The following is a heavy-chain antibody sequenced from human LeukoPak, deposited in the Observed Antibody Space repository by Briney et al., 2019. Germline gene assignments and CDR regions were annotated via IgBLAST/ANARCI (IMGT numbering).Heavy chain of an antibody. CDR3: ARRYITGWHFDY. V-gene: IGHV3-66*01. D-gene: IGHD6-19*01. CDR2: IYSGGST. J-gene: IGHJ4*02. Sequence: GGSLRLSCATSGFTVSSNYMSWVRQAPGKGLEWVSVIYSGGSTYYADSVKGRFTISRDNSENALYLQMNSLRAEDTAVYYCARRYITGWHFDYWGQGTLVTVSS. CDR1: GFTVSSNY.